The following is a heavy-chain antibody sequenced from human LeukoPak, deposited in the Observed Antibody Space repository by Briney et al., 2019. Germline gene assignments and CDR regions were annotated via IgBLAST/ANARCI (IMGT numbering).Heavy chain of an antibody. CDR3: ARAVDTAMFFDY. D-gene: IGHD5-18*01. J-gene: IGHJ4*02. Sequence: GGSLRLSCAVSGITLSNYGMSWVRQAPGKGLEWVSYISSSGSTIYYADSVKGRFTISRDNAKNSLYLQMNSLRAEDTAVYYCARAVDTAMFFDYWGQGTLVTVSS. V-gene: IGHV3-11*01. CDR1: GITLSNYG. CDR2: ISSSGSTI.